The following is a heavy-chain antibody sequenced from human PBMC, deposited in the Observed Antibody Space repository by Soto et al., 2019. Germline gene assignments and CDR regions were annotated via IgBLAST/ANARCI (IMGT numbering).Heavy chain of an antibody. J-gene: IGHJ6*02. CDR2: IIPIFGTA. D-gene: IGHD2-8*01. Sequence: SVKVSCKASGGTFSSYAISWVRQAPGQGLEWMGGIIPIFGTANYAQKFQGRVTITADKSTSTAYMELSSLRSEDTAVYYCARSLYGALMVYAIPISYYYGMDVWGQGTTVTVSS. V-gene: IGHV1-69*06. CDR1: GGTFSSYA. CDR3: ARSLYGALMVYAIPISYYYGMDV.